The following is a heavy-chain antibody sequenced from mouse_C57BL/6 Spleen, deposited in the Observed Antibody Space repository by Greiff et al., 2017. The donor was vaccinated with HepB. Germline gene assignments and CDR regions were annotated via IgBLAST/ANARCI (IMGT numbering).Heavy chain of an antibody. CDR3: ARRYYGSSLYYYAMDY. D-gene: IGHD1-1*01. Sequence: QVQLQQPGAELVKPGASVKMSCKASGYTFTSYWITWVKQRPGQGLEWIGDIYPGSGSTNYNEKFKSKATLTVDTSSSTAYMQLSSLASEDSAVYDCARRYYGSSLYYYAMDYWGQGTSVTVSS. V-gene: IGHV1-55*01. CDR2: IYPGSGST. CDR1: GYTFTSYW. J-gene: IGHJ4*01.